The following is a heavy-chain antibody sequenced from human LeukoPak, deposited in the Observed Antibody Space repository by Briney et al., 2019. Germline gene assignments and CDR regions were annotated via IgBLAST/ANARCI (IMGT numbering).Heavy chain of an antibody. CDR2: ISGSGGST. CDR1: GFTFSSYA. V-gene: IGHV3-23*01. D-gene: IGHD2-8*01. J-gene: IGHJ4*02. Sequence: GGSLRLSCAASGFTFSSYAMRWVRQAPGKGLEWVSAISGSGGSTYYAGSVKGRFTISRDNSKNTLYLQMNSLRAEDTAVYHCAKDLWESGLKVFDYWGQGTLVTVSS. CDR3: AKDLWESGLKVFDY.